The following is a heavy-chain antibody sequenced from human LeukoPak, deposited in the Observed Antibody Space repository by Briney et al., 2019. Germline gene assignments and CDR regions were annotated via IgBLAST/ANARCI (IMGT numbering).Heavy chain of an antibody. V-gene: IGHV4-61*02. D-gene: IGHD2/OR15-2a*01. CDR1: GGSISSGSYY. Sequence: SQTLSLTCTVSGGSISSGSYYWTWIRQPAGKGLEWIGRIYTSGSTNYNPSLKSRVTMSVDTSKNQFSLKLSSVTAADTAVYYCARDRGLSLGLSDIWGQGTMVTVSS. CDR3: ARDRGLSLGLSDI. J-gene: IGHJ3*02. CDR2: IYTSGST.